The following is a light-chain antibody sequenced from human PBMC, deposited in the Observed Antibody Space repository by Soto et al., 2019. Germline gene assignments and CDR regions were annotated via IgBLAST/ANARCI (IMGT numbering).Light chain of an antibody. J-gene: IGKJ2*01. CDR1: QSISSY. CDR2: AAS. CDR3: QQSNSIPHK. Sequence: DIQMTQSPSSLSASVGDRVTITCRASQSISSYLNWYQQKPGKAPKLLIYAASSLQSGFPSRFTGSRTRTDFTLTISSMQPEDFATYYSQQSNSIPHKFGQGPKLEIK. V-gene: IGKV1-39*01.